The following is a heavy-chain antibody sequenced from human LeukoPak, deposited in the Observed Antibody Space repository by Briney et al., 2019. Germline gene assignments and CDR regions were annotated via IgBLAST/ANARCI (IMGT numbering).Heavy chain of an antibody. CDR1: GGSISSGGYY. CDR3: ARVRASSGPYDALDI. J-gene: IGHJ3*02. CDR2: IYHSGST. D-gene: IGHD3-22*01. Sequence: SQTLSLTCTVSGGSISSGGYYWSWIRQPPGKGLEWIGYIYHSGSTYYNPSLKSRVTISVDTSKNQFSLKLSSVTAADTAVYYCARVRASSGPYDALDIWGQGTMVTVSS. V-gene: IGHV4-30-2*01.